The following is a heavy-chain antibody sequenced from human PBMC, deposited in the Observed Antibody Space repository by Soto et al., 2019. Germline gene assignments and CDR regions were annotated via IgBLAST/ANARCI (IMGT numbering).Heavy chain of an antibody. CDR1: GGSISSGGYY. CDR3: ARHTYYYDSSGYYGYYFDY. CDR2: IYYSGST. J-gene: IGHJ4*02. D-gene: IGHD3-22*01. V-gene: IGHV4-31*03. Sequence: QVQLQESGPGLVKPSQTLSLTCTVSGGSISSGGYYWSWIRQHPGKGLEWIGYIYYSGSTYYNPSLKSRVTISVDTSKIQFSLKLSSVTAADTAVYYCARHTYYYDSSGYYGYYFDYWGQGTLVTVSS.